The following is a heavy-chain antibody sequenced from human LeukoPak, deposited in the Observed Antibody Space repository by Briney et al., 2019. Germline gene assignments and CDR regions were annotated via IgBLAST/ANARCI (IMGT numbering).Heavy chain of an antibody. CDR3: AKDPRYFDWLLTPRLDY. CDR1: GFTFSSYA. Sequence: GGSLRLSCAASGFTFSSYAMSWVRQAPGKGLEWVSAISGSGGSTYYADSVKGRFTISRDNSKTTLYLQMNSLRAEDTAVYYCAKDPRYFDWLLTPRLDYWGQGTLVTVSS. D-gene: IGHD3-9*01. J-gene: IGHJ4*02. V-gene: IGHV3-23*01. CDR2: ISGSGGST.